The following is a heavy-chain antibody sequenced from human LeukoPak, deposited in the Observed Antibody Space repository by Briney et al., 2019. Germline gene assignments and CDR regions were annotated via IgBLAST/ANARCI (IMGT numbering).Heavy chain of an antibody. CDR2: IKQDGGEQ. J-gene: IGHJ4*02. CDR3: ARDDGYCSRTGCYGGYGDYDY. D-gene: IGHD2-2*01. CDR1: GFTFSDYY. V-gene: IGHV3-7*03. Sequence: GGSLRLSCAASGFTFSDYYMSWIRQAPGKGLEWVANIKQDGGEQCYVDSVKGRFTISRDNAKNSLYLQMKSLRAEDTAVYYCARDDGYCSRTGCYGGYGDYDYWGQGTLVTVSS.